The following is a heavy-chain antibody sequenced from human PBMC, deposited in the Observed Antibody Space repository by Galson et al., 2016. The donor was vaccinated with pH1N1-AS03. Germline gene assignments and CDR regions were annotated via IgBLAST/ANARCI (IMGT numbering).Heavy chain of an antibody. V-gene: IGHV4-30-4*01. CDR3: ARVYQFLPAYDY. Sequence: LFLTCTVSGGSINSGDYYWSWVRQPPGKGLEWIGYLTYTGGTWYNPSLKSRVIISVDTSNNKFSLNLTSVSAADTAIYYCARVYQFLPAYDYWGQGILVTVSS. CDR1: GGSINSGDYY. J-gene: IGHJ4*02. CDR2: LTYTGGT. D-gene: IGHD2-8*01.